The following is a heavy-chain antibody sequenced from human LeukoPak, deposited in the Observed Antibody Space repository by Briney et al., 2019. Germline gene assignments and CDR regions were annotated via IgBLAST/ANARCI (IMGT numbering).Heavy chain of an antibody. CDR1: GFTFSSYS. CDR2: ISSSSSTI. J-gene: IGHJ4*02. D-gene: IGHD6-6*01. CDR3: AKDLLYSSSAFDY. V-gene: IGHV3-48*01. Sequence: GGSLRLSCAASGFTFSSYSMNWVRQAPGKGLEWVSYISSSSSTIYYADSVKGRFTISRDNSKNTLYLQMNSLRAEDTAVYYCAKDLLYSSSAFDYWGQGTLVTVSS.